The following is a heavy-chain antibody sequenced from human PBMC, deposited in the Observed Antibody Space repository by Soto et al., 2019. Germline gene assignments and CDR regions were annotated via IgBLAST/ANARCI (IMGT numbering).Heavy chain of an antibody. V-gene: IGHV3-21*01. CDR3: AREDQLLGGCFDY. CDR2: ISSSSSYI. Sequence: LRLSCAASGFTFSSYSMNWVRQAPGKGLEWVSSISSSSSYIYYADSVKGRFTISRDNAKNSLYPQMNSLRAEDTAVYYCAREDQLLGGCFDYWGQGTLVTVSS. CDR1: GFTFSSYS. J-gene: IGHJ4*02. D-gene: IGHD2-2*01.